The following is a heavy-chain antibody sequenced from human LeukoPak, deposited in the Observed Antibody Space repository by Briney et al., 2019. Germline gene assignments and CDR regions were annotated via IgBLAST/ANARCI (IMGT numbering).Heavy chain of an antibody. J-gene: IGHJ6*03. D-gene: IGHD6-19*01. CDR2: ISGSGGST. CDR1: GFTFSSYG. CDR3: ARDTSAFLTGYYYMDV. Sequence: GGSLRLSCAASGFTFSSYGMSWVRQAPGKGLEWVSAISGSGGSTYYADSVKGRFTISRDNSKNTLYLQMNSLRAEDTAVYYCARDTSAFLTGYYYMDVWGKGTTVTVSS. V-gene: IGHV3-23*01.